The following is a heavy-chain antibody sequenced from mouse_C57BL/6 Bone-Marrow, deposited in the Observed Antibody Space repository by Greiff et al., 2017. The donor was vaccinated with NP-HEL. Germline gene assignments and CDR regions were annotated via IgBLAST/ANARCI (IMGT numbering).Heavy chain of an antibody. Sequence: EVKVVESGGGLVQPGGSLKLSCAASGFTFSTYAMSWVRQTPEKRLELVATISDGGSYTYYPDNVKGRFIISRDNAKNNLYLQMSHLKSEDTAMYYCARETLYYFDYWGQGTTLTVSS. CDR2: ISDGGSYT. J-gene: IGHJ2*01. V-gene: IGHV5-4*01. CDR1: GFTFSTYA. CDR3: ARETLYYFDY.